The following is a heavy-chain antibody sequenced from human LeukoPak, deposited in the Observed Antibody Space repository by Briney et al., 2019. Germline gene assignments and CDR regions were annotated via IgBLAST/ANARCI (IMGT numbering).Heavy chain of an antibody. CDR3: ASGRLGYCSSTSCPRRPFDY. J-gene: IGHJ4*02. CDR2: ISYDGSNK. D-gene: IGHD2-2*01. Sequence: GSLRLPCAASGFTFSSYAMHWVRQAPGKGLEWVAVISYDGSNKYYADSVKGRFTISRDNSKNTLYLQMNSLRAEDTAVYYCASGRLGYCSSTSCPRRPFDYWGQGTLVTVSS. V-gene: IGHV3-30*04. CDR1: GFTFSSYA.